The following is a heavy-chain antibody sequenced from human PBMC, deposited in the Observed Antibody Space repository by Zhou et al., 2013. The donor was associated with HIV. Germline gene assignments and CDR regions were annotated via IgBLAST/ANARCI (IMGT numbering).Heavy chain of an antibody. V-gene: IGHV1-69*04. J-gene: IGHJ6*03. Sequence: QVQLVQSGAEVKKPGSSVKVSCKASGGTFSSYAISWVRQAPGQGLEWMGRIIPILGIANYAQKFQGRVTITADKSTSTAYMELSSLRSEDTAVYYCAREVRYSYGRGYYYYMDVWGKGTTVTVSS. CDR1: GGTFSSYA. D-gene: IGHD5-18*01. CDR2: IIPILGIA. CDR3: AREVRYSYGRGYYYYMDV.